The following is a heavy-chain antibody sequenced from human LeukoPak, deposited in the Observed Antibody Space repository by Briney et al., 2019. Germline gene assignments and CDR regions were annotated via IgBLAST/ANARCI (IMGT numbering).Heavy chain of an antibody. V-gene: IGHV4-31*03. CDR3: ARGSDIVVVVAATGYAFDI. J-gene: IGHJ3*02. Sequence: SQTLSLTCTVSGGSISSGGYYWSWIRQHPGKGLEWIGYIYYSGSTYYNPSLKSRVTISVDTSKNQFSLKLSSVTAADTAVYYCARGSDIVVVVAATGYAFDIWGQGTMVTVSS. CDR1: GGSISSGGYY. D-gene: IGHD2-15*01. CDR2: IYYSGST.